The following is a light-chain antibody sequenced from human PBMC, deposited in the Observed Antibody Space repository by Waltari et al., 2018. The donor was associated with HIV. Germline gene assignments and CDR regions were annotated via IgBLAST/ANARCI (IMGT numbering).Light chain of an antibody. CDR2: EVS. CDR3: SSYTSSSTRV. Sequence: QSALTQPASVSGSPGQPLTISCTGTSSVVGGYNYISWYQHHPGNAPKLMLYEVSNRPTGVSNRFSGSKSGNTASLTISGLQAEDEADYYCSSYTSSSTRVFGGGTKLTVL. J-gene: IGLJ2*01. V-gene: IGLV2-14*01. CDR1: SSVVGGYNY.